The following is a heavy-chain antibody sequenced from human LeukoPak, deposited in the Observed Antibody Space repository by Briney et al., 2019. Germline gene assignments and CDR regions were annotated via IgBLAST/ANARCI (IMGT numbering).Heavy chain of an antibody. CDR1: GYTFTSYD. V-gene: IGHV1-8*03. J-gene: IGHJ3*02. D-gene: IGHD3-3*01. Sequence: ASVKVSCKASGYTFTSYDINWVRQATGQGLEWMGWMNPNSGNTGYAQKFQGRVTITRNTSISTAYMELSSLRSEDTAVYYCARGLLRFLEWLSDDAFDIWGQGTMVTVSS. CDR2: MNPNSGNT. CDR3: ARGLLRFLEWLSDDAFDI.